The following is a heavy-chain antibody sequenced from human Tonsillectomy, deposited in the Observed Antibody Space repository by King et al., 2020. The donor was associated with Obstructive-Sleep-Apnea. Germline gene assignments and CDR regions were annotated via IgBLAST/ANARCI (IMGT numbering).Heavy chain of an antibody. D-gene: IGHD5-18*01. J-gene: IGHJ4*02. CDR1: GFSLSTSGVG. CDR2: IYLVDDK. CDR3: AHSRVDTALDY. V-gene: IGHV2-5*02. Sequence: TLKESGPTLVKPTQTLTLTCTFSGFSLSTSGVGVGWIRQPPGKAPEWLALIYLVDDKRYSPSLKSRLTITKDTPKNQGVLTMTNMDPVDTATYYCAHSRVDTALDYWGQGTLVTVSS.